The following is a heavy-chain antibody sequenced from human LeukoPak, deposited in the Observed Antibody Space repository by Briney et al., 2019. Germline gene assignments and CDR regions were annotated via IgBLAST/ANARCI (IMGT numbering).Heavy chain of an antibody. Sequence: SETLSLTCTVSGGSISSGSYYWSWIRQPAGKGLEWIGRIYTSGSTNYNPSLKSRVTISVDTSKNQFSLKLSSVTAADTAVYYCAREGAYGDSSAGYYYYYYYMDVWGKGTTVTISS. D-gene: IGHD4-17*01. CDR2: IYTSGST. J-gene: IGHJ6*03. CDR3: AREGAYGDSSAGYYYYYYYMDV. CDR1: GGSISSGSYY. V-gene: IGHV4-61*02.